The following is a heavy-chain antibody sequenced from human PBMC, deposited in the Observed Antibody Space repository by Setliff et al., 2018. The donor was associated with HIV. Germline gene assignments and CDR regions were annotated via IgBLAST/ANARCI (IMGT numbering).Heavy chain of an antibody. D-gene: IGHD6-19*01. V-gene: IGHV4-34*12. Sequence: SDTLSLTCAVYGGSFRGYYWSWIRQPPGKGLEWIGEIIHSGSTNYNPSLKSRVTVSADTSKNQFSLRLNSVTAADTAVYYCAREERGWSNRGAFDVWGRGTMVTVSS. CDR3: AREERGWSNRGAFDV. CDR2: IIHSGST. CDR1: GGSFRGYY. J-gene: IGHJ3*01.